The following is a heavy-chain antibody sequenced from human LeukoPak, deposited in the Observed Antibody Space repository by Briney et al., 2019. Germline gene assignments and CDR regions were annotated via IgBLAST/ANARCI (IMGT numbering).Heavy chain of an antibody. CDR2: IYYVGNT. J-gene: IGHJ4*02. Sequence: PSQTLSLTCSVSGGSISSGGNYWSWLRQLPGKGLEWIGYIYYVGNTNYNPSLESRLSMSVDTPKNQFSLSLTSVTAADTAVYHCARVEVIGSTRYFDYWGQGAMVSVSS. CDR3: ARVEVIGSTRYFDY. D-gene: IGHD3-16*02. CDR1: GGSISSGGNY. V-gene: IGHV4-31*03.